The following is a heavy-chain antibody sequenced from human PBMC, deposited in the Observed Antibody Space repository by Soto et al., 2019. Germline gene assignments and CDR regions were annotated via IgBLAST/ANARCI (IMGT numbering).Heavy chain of an antibody. CDR2: ISYSGST. J-gene: IGHJ4*02. CDR1: GDSFSSGAYY. D-gene: IGHD3-22*01. V-gene: IGHV4-31*03. CDR3: TRDLGSAPWFFEH. Sequence: SETLSLTCTFSGDSFSSGAYYWSWIRQHPGKGLEWIGYISYSGSTYCNPSLTSRVTISIDTSKKEFSLKLSSVTAADTAVYYCTRDLGSAPWFFEHWGQGARVTVS.